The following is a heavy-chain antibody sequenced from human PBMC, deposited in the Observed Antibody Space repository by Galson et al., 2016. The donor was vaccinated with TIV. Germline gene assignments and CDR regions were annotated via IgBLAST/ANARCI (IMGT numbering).Heavy chain of an antibody. V-gene: IGHV3-9*01. J-gene: IGHJ6*02. CDR3: AKGRGYGYGYPQDYYYGMDV. D-gene: IGHD5-18*01. CDR2: ISSNSVYL. CDR1: GFTFEHYG. Sequence: SLRLSCAASGFTFEHYGMHWVRQALGKGLEWVSGISSNSVYLGYADSVKGRFTISRDNAKKSLALQMNSLRPEDTALYYCAKGRGYGYGYPQDYYYGMDVWGQGTTVTVSS.